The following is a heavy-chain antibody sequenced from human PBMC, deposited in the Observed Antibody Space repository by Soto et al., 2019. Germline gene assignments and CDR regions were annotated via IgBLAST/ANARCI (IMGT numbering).Heavy chain of an antibody. J-gene: IGHJ5*02. CDR1: GGTFSSYT. D-gene: IGHD1-1*01. V-gene: IGHV1-69*02. CDR2: IIPILGIA. Sequence: QVQLVQSGAEVKKPGSSVKVSCKASGGTFSSYTISWVRQAPGQGLEWMGRIIPILGIANYAQKFQGRVTITADKSTSTAEMELSSLRAEDTAVYYCARGGIGDRRTTGPTRYWFDPWGQGTLVTVSS. CDR3: ARGGIGDRRTTGPTRYWFDP.